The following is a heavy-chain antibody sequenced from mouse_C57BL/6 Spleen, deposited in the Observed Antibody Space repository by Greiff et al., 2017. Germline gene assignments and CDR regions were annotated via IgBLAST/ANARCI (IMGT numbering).Heavy chain of an antibody. CDR1: GYTFTDYY. Sequence: EVQLQQSGPELVKPGASVKISCKASGYTFTDYYMNWVKQSHGKSLEWIGDINPNNGGTSYNQKFKGKATLTVDKSSSTAYMELRSLTSEDSAVYYCARQLRDYAMDYWGQGTSVTVSS. D-gene: IGHD3-2*02. J-gene: IGHJ4*01. CDR3: ARQLRDYAMDY. V-gene: IGHV1-26*01. CDR2: INPNNGGT.